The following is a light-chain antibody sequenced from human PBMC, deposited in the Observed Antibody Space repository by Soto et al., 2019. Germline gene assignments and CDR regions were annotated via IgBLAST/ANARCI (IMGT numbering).Light chain of an antibody. CDR3: QQYNNWHPGT. CDR1: QSVSSN. Sequence: EIVMTQSPATLSVSPGERATLSCRASQSVSSNLAWYQQKPAQAPRLLIYGASTRATGIPATFSGSGSGTEFTLTIRSLQSEDFAVYYCQQYNNWHPGTFGPGTKVDI. J-gene: IGKJ3*01. CDR2: GAS. V-gene: IGKV3-15*01.